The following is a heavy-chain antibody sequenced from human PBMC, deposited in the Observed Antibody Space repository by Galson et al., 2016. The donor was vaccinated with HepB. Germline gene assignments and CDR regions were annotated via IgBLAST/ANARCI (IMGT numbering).Heavy chain of an antibody. V-gene: IGHV2-70*01. CDR1: GFSVSTSEMC. CDR3: ARVNPNGSGWYGYGMDV. J-gene: IGHJ6*02. D-gene: IGHD6-19*01. CDR2: IDWDDDK. Sequence: PALVKPTQTLTLTCTFSGFSVSTSEMCVSWIRQPPGKALEWLALIDWDDDKHYSTSLRTRLTISKDTSKNQVVLTMTNMDPVDTATYYCARVNPNGSGWYGYGMDVWGQVTTVTVSS.